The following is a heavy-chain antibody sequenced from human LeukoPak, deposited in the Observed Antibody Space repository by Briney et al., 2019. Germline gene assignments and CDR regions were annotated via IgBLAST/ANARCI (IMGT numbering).Heavy chain of an antibody. CDR3: ARNYYGSGSYYNGNAFDI. CDR2: TRNKANSYTT. CDR1: GFTFSDHH. J-gene: IGHJ3*02. V-gene: IGHV3-72*01. D-gene: IGHD3-10*01. Sequence: GGSLRLSCAASGFTFSDHHMDWVRQAPGKGLEWVGRTRNKANSYTTEYAASVKGRFTISRDDSKNSLYLQMNSLKTEDTAVYYCARNYYGSGSYYNGNAFDIWGQGTMVTVSS.